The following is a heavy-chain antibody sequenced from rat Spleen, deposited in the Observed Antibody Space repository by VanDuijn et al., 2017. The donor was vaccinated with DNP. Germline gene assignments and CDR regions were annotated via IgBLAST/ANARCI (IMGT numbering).Heavy chain of an antibody. CDR3: ARRRLPYWYFDF. Sequence: QVQLQQSGAELAKPGSSVKISCKASGYTFTTYSISWIKQTTGQGLEYIGYINTGSGGTNYNEKFKGKATLTVDKSSSTAFMQLSSLTPDDSAVYYCARRRLPYWYFDFWGPGTMVTVSS. D-gene: IGHD1-4*01. CDR1: GYTFTTYS. V-gene: IGHV1-43*01. CDR2: INTGSGGT. J-gene: IGHJ1*01.